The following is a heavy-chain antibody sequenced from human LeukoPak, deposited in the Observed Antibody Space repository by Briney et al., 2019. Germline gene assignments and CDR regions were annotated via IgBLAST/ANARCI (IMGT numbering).Heavy chain of an antibody. Sequence: GGSLRLSCAVSGFSYSSYAMSWVRQAPGKGLEGVSTISGSGDTYYVDSVKGRFTISRDNSKNTLYLQMNSLRAEDTAVYYCAKEGGYDYGYLDSWGQGTLVTVSS. D-gene: IGHD5-18*01. V-gene: IGHV3-23*01. J-gene: IGHJ4*02. CDR3: AKEGGYDYGYLDS. CDR2: ISGSGDT. CDR1: GFSYSSYA.